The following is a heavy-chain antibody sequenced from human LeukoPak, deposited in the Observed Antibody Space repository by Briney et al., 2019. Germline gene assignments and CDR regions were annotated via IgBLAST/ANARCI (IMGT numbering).Heavy chain of an antibody. CDR1: GGSISGYY. Sequence: SETLSLTCSVSGGSISGYYWTWIRQPAGKGLEWIGRVYTSGSTHYNPSLTTRLTMSVDTSKNQFSLKLSSVTAADTAVYYCARLITGTTTAFDIWGQGTMVTVSS. CDR2: VYTSGST. V-gene: IGHV4-4*07. CDR3: ARLITGTTTAFDI. D-gene: IGHD1-7*01. J-gene: IGHJ3*02.